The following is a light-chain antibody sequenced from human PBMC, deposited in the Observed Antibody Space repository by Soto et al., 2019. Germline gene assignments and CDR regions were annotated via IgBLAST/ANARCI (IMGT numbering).Light chain of an antibody. J-gene: IGKJ1*01. Sequence: EIVMSQSPATLSVSPGERATLSCRASQSVRSNLAWYQQKPGQAPRLLISGASTRATGIPARFSGSGSGTEFTLTIDSLQSEDFAVYYCQQYKNWPRTFGQGTKVEIK. CDR1: QSVRSN. CDR2: GAS. V-gene: IGKV3-15*01. CDR3: QQYKNWPRT.